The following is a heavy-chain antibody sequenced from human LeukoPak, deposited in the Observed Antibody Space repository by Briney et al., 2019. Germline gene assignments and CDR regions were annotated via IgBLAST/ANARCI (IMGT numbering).Heavy chain of an antibody. V-gene: IGHV3-74*01. CDR2: SNSDGSSI. Sequence: GWSLRLSCAASGFTISDYWMHWVRQAPGKGLVWVSRSNSDGSSISYADPVKGRFTISRDIAKNTLYLQMNSLRDEDTGVYYCARDWSFDYWGQGTLVTVSS. CDR1: GFTISDYW. J-gene: IGHJ4*02. CDR3: ARDWSFDY. D-gene: IGHD2-8*02.